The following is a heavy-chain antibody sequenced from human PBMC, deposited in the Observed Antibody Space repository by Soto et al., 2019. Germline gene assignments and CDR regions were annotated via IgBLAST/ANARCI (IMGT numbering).Heavy chain of an antibody. Sequence: QVQLVQSGAEVKKPGSSVKVSCKASGGTFSSYAISWVRQAPGQGLEWMGGILPIFGTANYAQKFQGRVTITAAKTTSTAYMELSSLRSEDTAVYYCARAGWAAAGADAFDIWGQGTMVTVSS. V-gene: IGHV1-69*06. CDR3: ARAGWAAAGADAFDI. CDR1: GGTFSSYA. CDR2: ILPIFGTA. D-gene: IGHD6-13*01. J-gene: IGHJ3*02.